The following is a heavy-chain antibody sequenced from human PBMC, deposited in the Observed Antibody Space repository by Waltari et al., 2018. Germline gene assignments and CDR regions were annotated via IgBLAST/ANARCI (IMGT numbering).Heavy chain of an antibody. D-gene: IGHD3-22*01. V-gene: IGHV4-34*04. CDR1: GWSFSGYY. CDR3: ARRHGYYDSSGYSRVGLGFDY. Sequence: QVQLQQWGAGLLKPSETLSLTCAVYGWSFSGYYWSWIRQPPGQGLECMGEIIHTATTNTNPPLKNRGTNSVEAAKNQFSLKLSSVTAADTAVYYCARRHGYYDSSGYSRVGLGFDYWGQGTLVTVSS. J-gene: IGHJ4*02. CDR2: IIHTATT.